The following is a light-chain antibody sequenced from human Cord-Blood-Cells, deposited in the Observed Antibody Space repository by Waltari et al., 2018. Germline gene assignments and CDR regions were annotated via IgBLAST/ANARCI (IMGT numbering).Light chain of an antibody. V-gene: IGKV1-39*01. CDR2: AAS. J-gene: IGKJ1*01. Sequence: DIQLTQSPSSLSASVGDRVTITCRASQSISSYLHWYQQKPGKAPKLLIYAASTMQSGVPARFSGSGSGTEFTLTISSLQSEDFAAYYCQQNNSTPWTFGQGTKVEIK. CDR3: QQNNSTPWT. CDR1: QSISSY.